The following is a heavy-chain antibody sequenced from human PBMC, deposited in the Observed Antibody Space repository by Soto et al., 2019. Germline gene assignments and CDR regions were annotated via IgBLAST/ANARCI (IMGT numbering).Heavy chain of an antibody. CDR3: ARSEDTANFDY. Sequence: PGGSLRLSCAASGFTFSNYGMSWVRQAPGKGLEWIGEINHSGSTNYNPSLKSRVTISVDTSKNQFSLKLSSVTAADTAVYYCARSEDTANFDYWGQGTLVTVSS. CDR1: GFTFSNYG. D-gene: IGHD2-15*01. CDR2: INHSGST. J-gene: IGHJ4*02. V-gene: IGHV4-34*01.